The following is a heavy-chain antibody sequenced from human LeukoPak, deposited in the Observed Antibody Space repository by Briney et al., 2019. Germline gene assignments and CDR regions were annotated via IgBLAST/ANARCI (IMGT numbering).Heavy chain of an antibody. CDR2: INHSGST. D-gene: IGHD4-17*01. V-gene: IGHV4-34*01. CDR3: ARGELTVTTLSYHYYGMDV. CDR1: GGSFSGYY. J-gene: IGHJ6*02. Sequence: PSETLSLTCAVYGGSFSGYYWSWIRQPPAKGLEWIGEINHSGSTNYNPALKSRVTISVDTSKSQYSLKLSSVTAADTAVYYCARGELTVTTLSYHYYGMDVWGQGTTVTVSS.